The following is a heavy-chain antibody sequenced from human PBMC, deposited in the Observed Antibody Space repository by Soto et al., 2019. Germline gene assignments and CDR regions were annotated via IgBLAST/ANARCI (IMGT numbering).Heavy chain of an antibody. CDR2: INHSGST. CDR1: GGSFSGYY. CDR3: ATRLPTDY. Sequence: PSETLSLTCAVYGGSFSGYYWSWIRQPPGKGLEWIGEINHSGSTNYNPSLKSRVTISVDTSKNQFSLKLSSVTAADTAVYYCATRLPTDYWGQGTLVTVSS. V-gene: IGHV4-34*01. J-gene: IGHJ4*02. D-gene: IGHD6-25*01.